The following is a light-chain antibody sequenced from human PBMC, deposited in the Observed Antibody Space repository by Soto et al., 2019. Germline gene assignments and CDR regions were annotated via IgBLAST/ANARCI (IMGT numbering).Light chain of an antibody. CDR3: QSYDSDTVI. J-gene: IGLJ2*01. V-gene: IGLV6-57*01. CDR2: EDN. Sequence: QSVSESPGQTVTISCTRSSGSIASNYVQWYQQRPGSSPTIVIYEDNQRPSGVPDRFSGSIDSPSSSASLTISGLKSEDEADYYCQSYDSDTVIFGGGTKVTVL. CDR1: SGSIASNY.